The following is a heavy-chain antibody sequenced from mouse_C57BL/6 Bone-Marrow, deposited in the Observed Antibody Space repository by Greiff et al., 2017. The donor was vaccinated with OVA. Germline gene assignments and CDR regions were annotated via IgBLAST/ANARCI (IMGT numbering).Heavy chain of an antibody. V-gene: IGHV5-4*01. Sequence: EVMLVQSGAGLVKPGGSLKLSCAASGFTFTSYAMSWVRQTPEQSLEWVATISPGGSYTYYPDNVKGRFTISRDNAKNNLYLQMSHLKAEDTAMYYCARDFYYFDYWGQGTTLTVSS. CDR2: ISPGGSYT. CDR3: ARDFYYFDY. CDR1: GFTFTSYA. J-gene: IGHJ2*01.